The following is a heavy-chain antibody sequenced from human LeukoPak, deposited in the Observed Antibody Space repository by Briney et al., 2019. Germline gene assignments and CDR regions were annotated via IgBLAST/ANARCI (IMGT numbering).Heavy chain of an antibody. CDR2: MYYSGST. V-gene: IGHV4-59*01. J-gene: IGHJ4*02. D-gene: IGHD1-26*01. Sequence: TSETLSLTCTVSGGSISSYYWSWIRQPPGKGLEWIGYMYYSGSTNYNPSLKSPVTISVDTSKNQFSLKLSSVTAADTAVYYCASLYSGSYDTGSFDYFNYWGQGTLVTVSS. CDR3: ASLYSGSYDTGSFDYFNY. CDR1: GGSISSYY.